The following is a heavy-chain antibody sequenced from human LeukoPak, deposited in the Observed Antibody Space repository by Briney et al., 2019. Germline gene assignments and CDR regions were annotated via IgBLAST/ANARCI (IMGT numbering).Heavy chain of an antibody. V-gene: IGHV3-74*01. CDR2: INSDGSRT. CDR1: GFTFSNYW. D-gene: IGHD3-10*01. Sequence: PGGSLRLSCEFSGFTFSNYWMHWVRQAPGKGLVWVSNINSDGSRTGYADSVRGRFIISRDNAKNTLYLQMNSLKTEDTAVYYCAQDSWGLWFGGDFRRGGQGTLVTVSS. J-gene: IGHJ4*02. CDR3: AQDSWGLWFGGDFRR.